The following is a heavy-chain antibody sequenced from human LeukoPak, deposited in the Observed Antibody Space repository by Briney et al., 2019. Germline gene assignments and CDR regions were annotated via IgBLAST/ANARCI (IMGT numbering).Heavy chain of an antibody. V-gene: IGHV3-9*01. CDR2: ISWNSGSI. Sequence: GGSLRLSCAASGFTFDDYAMHWVRQAPGKGLEWVSGISWNSGSIGYADSVKGRFTISRDNAKNSLYLQMNSLRAEDTAVYYCAKDHLAAAGTLTYNWFDPWGQGTLVTVSS. CDR1: GFTFDDYA. D-gene: IGHD6-13*01. CDR3: AKDHLAAAGTLTYNWFDP. J-gene: IGHJ5*02.